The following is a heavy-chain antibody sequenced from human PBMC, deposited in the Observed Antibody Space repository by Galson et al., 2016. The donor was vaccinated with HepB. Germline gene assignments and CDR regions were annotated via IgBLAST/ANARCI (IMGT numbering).Heavy chain of an antibody. CDR3: ARGWFGEFSRSNWFNP. Sequence: TLSLTCTVSGGSISSGGYYWSWIRQHPGKGLEFIGYIYYSGSSYYNPSLKSRISMSVDTSKNQFSLRLSSVTAADTAVYYCARGWFGEFSRSNWFNPWGQGTLVTVSS. CDR2: IYYSGSS. CDR1: GGSISSGGYY. J-gene: IGHJ5*02. D-gene: IGHD3-10*01. V-gene: IGHV4-31*03.